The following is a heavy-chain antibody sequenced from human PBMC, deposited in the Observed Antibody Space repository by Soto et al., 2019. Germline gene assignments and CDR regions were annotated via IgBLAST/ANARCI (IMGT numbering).Heavy chain of an antibody. CDR1: GGSISSSSYY. V-gene: IGHV4-39*01. CDR2: IYYSGST. J-gene: IGHJ6*02. D-gene: IGHD6-13*01. Sequence: KPSETLSLTCTVSGGSISSSSYYWGWIRQPPGKGLEWIGSIYYSGSTYYNPSLKSRVTISVDTSKNQFSLKLSSVTAADTAVYYCARQKGQQLEHYYYYGMDVWGQGTSVTVSS. CDR3: ARQKGQQLEHYYYYGMDV.